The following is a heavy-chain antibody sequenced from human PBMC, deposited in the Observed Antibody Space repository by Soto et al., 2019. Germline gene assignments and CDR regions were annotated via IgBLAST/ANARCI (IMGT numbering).Heavy chain of an antibody. Sequence: QVQLVESGGGVVQPGRSLRLSCAASGFNFTSYAMHWVRQAPGKGLEWVAVISYDGSDKYYADSAKGRFTISRDNSKNTLYLQMNSLRTDDTAVYYCAGGGIVVGWGQGTLVTVSS. J-gene: IGHJ4*02. CDR3: AGGGIVVG. CDR1: GFNFTSYA. D-gene: IGHD3-22*01. V-gene: IGHV3-30-3*01. CDR2: ISYDGSDK.